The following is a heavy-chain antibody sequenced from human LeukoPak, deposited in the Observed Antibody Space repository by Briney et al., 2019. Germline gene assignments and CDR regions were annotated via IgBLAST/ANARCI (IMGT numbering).Heavy chain of an antibody. CDR2: INWNGGST. D-gene: IGHD6-19*01. Sequence: GGSLRLSCAASGFTFDEFGMNWVRQAPGKGLEWVSGINWNGGSTGYVDSVKGRFTISRDNAKNSLYLQMNSLRVEDTALYYCAGDISGWNSMDVWGKGTTVTVSS. CDR1: GFTFDEFG. CDR3: AGDISGWNSMDV. J-gene: IGHJ6*04. V-gene: IGHV3-20*04.